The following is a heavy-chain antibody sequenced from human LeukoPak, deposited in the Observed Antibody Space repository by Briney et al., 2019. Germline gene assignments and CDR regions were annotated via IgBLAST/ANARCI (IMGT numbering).Heavy chain of an antibody. V-gene: IGHV4-39*07. D-gene: IGHD4-17*01. CDR1: GGSISSSSYY. J-gene: IGHJ4*02. Sequence: SETLSLTCSVSGGSISSSSYYWAWIRQPPGKGLEWIGIIYYGGNTHYNPSLKSQFTISIDTSRNQFSLKVNSVTAADTAVYYCARVGKTTVTTVGGFDSWGQGALVTVSS. CDR3: ARVGKTTVTTVGGFDS. CDR2: IYYGGNT.